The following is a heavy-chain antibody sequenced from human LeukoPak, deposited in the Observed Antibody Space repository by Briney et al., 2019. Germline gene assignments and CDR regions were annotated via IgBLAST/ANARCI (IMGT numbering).Heavy chain of an antibody. CDR1: GFTFSSYS. D-gene: IGHD3-10*01. CDR2: ISGSGGST. CDR3: AKGGLLWFGELLY. J-gene: IGHJ4*02. V-gene: IGHV3-23*01. Sequence: GGSLRLSCAASGFTFSSYSMSWVRQAPGKGLEWVSAISGSGGSTYYADSVKGRFTISRDNSKNTLYLQMNSLRAEDTAVYYCAKGGLLWFGELLYWGQGTLVTVSS.